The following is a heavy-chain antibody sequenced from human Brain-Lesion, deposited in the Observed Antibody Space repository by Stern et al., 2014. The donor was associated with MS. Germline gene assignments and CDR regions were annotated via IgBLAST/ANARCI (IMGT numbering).Heavy chain of an antibody. CDR2: IYYSGNT. Sequence: VHLVESGPGLVKPSETLSLTCTVAGGSVSSTSYAWAWIRQPPGKGLEWIGTIYYSGNTYYSPSLQSRLTISLDTSKNQFSLQVGSVTAADTAVYYCAGEEDIRYCSGGSCTGNWFDPWGQGTLVTVSS. D-gene: IGHD2-15*01. J-gene: IGHJ5*02. V-gene: IGHV4-39*01. CDR3: AGEEDIRYCSGGSCTGNWFDP. CDR1: GGSVSSTSYA.